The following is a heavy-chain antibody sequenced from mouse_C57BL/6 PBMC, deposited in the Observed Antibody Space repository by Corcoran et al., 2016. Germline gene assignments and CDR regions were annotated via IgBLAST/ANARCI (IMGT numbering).Heavy chain of an antibody. CDR2: INPNNGGT. J-gene: IGHJ3*01. D-gene: IGHD2-4*01. CDR1: GYTFTDYY. V-gene: IGHV1-26*01. Sequence: EVQLQQSGPELVKPGASVKISCKASGYTFTDYYMNWVKQSHGKSLEWIGDINPNNGGTSYNQKFKGKATLTVDKSSSTAYMELRSLTSEDSVVYYCARGGPLYDEYDGAWFAYWGQGTLVTVSA. CDR3: ARGGPLYDEYDGAWFAY.